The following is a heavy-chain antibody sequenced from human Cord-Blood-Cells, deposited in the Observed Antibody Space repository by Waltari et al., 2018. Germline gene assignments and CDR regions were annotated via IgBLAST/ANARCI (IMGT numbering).Heavy chain of an antibody. J-gene: IGHJ4*02. CDR1: GGSISSRSYY. Sequence: QLQLQESGPGLVQPSETPSLTCTVPGGSISSRSYYWGWIRQPPGKGLEWIGRIYYSGSTYYNPSLKSRVTISVDTSKNQFSLKLSSVTAADTAVYYCASRLGSGYDYWGQGTLVTVSS. CDR3: ASRLGSGYDY. V-gene: IGHV4-39*01. CDR2: IYYSGST. D-gene: IGHD3-3*01.